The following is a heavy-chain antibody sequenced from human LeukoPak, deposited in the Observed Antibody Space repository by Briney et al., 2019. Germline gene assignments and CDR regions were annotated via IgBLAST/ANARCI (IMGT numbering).Heavy chain of an antibody. Sequence: PGGSLRLSCAASGFTFSSYAMHWVRQAPGKGLEWVSSISSSGSYIYYADSVKGRFTISRDNAKNSLYLQMNSLRAEDTAVYYCARGYYGDPSQVYYFDYWGQGTLVTVSS. CDR3: ARGYYGDPSQVYYFDY. V-gene: IGHV3-21*01. J-gene: IGHJ4*02. CDR2: ISSSGSYI. D-gene: IGHD4-17*01. CDR1: GFTFSSYA.